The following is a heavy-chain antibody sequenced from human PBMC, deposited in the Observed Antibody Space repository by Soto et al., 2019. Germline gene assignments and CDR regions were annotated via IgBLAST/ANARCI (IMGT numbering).Heavy chain of an antibody. V-gene: IGHV1-24*01. CDR1: GYTLTELS. CDR2: FDPEDGET. J-gene: IGHJ4*02. CDR3: ATVARVAGYFDY. D-gene: IGHD6-19*01. Sequence: RASVKVSCKVSGYTLTELSMHWVRQAPGKGLEWMGGFDPEDGETIYAQKFQGRVTMTEDTSTDTAYMELSSLRSEDTAVYYCATVARVAGYFDYWGQGTLVTV.